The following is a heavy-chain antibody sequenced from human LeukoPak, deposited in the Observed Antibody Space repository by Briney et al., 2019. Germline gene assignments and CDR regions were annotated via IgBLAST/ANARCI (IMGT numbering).Heavy chain of an antibody. Sequence: GGSLRLSCAASGFTFSTYAMNWVRQAPGKGLEWVSVIYSGGSTYYADSVKGRFTISRDNAKNSLYLQMNSLRVEDTAVYYCAKEGRSLQTYWGQGTLVTVSS. V-gene: IGHV3-23*03. CDR3: AKEGRSLQTY. D-gene: IGHD5-24*01. CDR2: IYSGGST. CDR1: GFTFSTYA. J-gene: IGHJ4*02.